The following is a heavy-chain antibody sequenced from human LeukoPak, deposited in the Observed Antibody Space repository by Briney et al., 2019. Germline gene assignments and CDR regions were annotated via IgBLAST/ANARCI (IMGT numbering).Heavy chain of an antibody. CDR1: GFTLRVNY. CDR3: AKMPKTIAARQRGGHFDY. J-gene: IGHJ4*02. V-gene: IGHV3-53*01. CDR2: IYSDGTT. Sequence: GGSLRLSCVASGFTLRVNYMTWIRQTPGRGLEWVSVIYSDGTTMYADSAKGRFTISRDNSKSMVYLQMDRLRAEDTAVYYCAKMPKTIAARQRGGHFDYWGQGTLVTVSS. D-gene: IGHD6-6*01.